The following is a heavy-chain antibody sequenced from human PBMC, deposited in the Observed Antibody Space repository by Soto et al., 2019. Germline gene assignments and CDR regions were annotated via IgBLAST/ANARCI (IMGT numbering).Heavy chain of an antibody. CDR2: ISYSGTT. CDR3: VRDYNRGNWLGT. CDR1: GGSISNDDYY. Sequence: TLSLTCTVSGGSISNDDYYWNWIRQPPGKGLEWVGYISYSGTTYYNPSLESRLTISVDPSKNQFSLKLSSVTAADTAVYYCVRDYNRGNWLGTWGQETLVTV. J-gene: IGHJ5*02. V-gene: IGHV4-30-4*01. D-gene: IGHD1-1*01.